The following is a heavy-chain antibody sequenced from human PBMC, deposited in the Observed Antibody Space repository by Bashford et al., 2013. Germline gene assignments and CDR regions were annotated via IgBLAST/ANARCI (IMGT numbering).Heavy chain of an antibody. D-gene: IGHD3-22*01. CDR2: IKPDSGGT. J-gene: IGHJ6*02. Sequence: VASVKVSCKASGYSFSDYYIHWVRQAPGQGPEWMGWIKPDSGGTHSAETFRGRVTLTWDTSISTAYMEMSGLRSDDTAVYYCVRDLDNSNGFYYAMDVWGPGDHGHRLL. V-gene: IGHV1-2*02. CDR3: VRDLDNSNGFYYAMDV. CDR1: GYSFSDYY.